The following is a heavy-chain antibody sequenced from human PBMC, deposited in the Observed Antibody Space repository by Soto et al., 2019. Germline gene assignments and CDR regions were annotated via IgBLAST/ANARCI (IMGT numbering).Heavy chain of an antibody. D-gene: IGHD6-19*01. CDR3: ARIRGSYSSGWNFYGMDV. CDR1: VFSLSTSGMC. Sequence: SGPTLVNPTQTLTLTCTLSVFSLSTSGMCVSWIRQSPGKALEWLARIDWDDDKHYSTSLKTRLTISKDTSKNQVVLIMTNMDPVDTATYYCARIRGSYSSGWNFYGMDVWGQGTTVTVSS. J-gene: IGHJ6*02. CDR2: IDWDDDK. V-gene: IGHV2-70*11.